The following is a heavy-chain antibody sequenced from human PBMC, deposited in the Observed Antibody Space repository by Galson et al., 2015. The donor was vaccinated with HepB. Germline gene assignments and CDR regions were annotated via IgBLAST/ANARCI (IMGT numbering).Heavy chain of an antibody. CDR3: ARVYFGSGSSSAYWYFDL. D-gene: IGHD3-10*01. CDR2: ISYDGSNK. Sequence: SLRLSCAASGFTFSSYAMHWVRQAPGKGLEWVGVISYDGSNKYYADSVKGRVTISRDNAQNSLYLQMNSLRDEDTAVYYCARVYFGSGSSSAYWYFDLWGRGALVTVSS. CDR1: GFTFSSYA. V-gene: IGHV3-30*04. J-gene: IGHJ2*01.